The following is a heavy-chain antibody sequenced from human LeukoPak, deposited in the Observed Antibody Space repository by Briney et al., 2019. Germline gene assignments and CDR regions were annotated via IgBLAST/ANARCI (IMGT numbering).Heavy chain of an antibody. CDR2: IYTSGST. CDR3: ARTTYSSWNWFDP. CDR1: GGSISSYY. Sequence: PSETLSLTCTVSGGSISSYYWSWIRQPAGKGLEWIGRIYTSGSTSYNPSLKSRVTMSVDTSKNQFSLKLSPVTAADTAVYYCARTTYSSWNWFDPWGQGTLVTVSS. V-gene: IGHV4-4*07. J-gene: IGHJ5*02. D-gene: IGHD6-6*01.